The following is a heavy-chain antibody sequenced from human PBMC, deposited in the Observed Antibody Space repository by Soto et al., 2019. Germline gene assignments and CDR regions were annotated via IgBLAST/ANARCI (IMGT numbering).Heavy chain of an antibody. J-gene: IGHJ6*02. D-gene: IGHD3-3*01. V-gene: IGHV1-2*02. Sequence: ASVKVSCKASGYTFPGYYMHRVRQAPGQGLEGMGWINPNSGGTNYAQKFQGRVTMTRDTSISTAYMELSRLRSDDTAVYYCARDHGDDFWSGPYYYYYGMDVWGQGTTVTVSS. CDR1: GYTFPGYY. CDR3: ARDHGDDFWSGPYYYYYGMDV. CDR2: INPNSGGT.